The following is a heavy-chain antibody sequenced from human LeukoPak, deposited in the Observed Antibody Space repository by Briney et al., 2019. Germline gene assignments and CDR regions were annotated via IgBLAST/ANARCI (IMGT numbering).Heavy chain of an antibody. CDR1: GFTFSNYG. J-gene: IGHJ6*02. CDR3: ARRPMVTYYYYYGMDV. CDR2: ISYDGSNK. V-gene: IGHV3-30*03. D-gene: IGHD5-18*01. Sequence: PGGSLRLSCAASGFTFSNYGIHWVRQAPGKGLEWVTFISYDGSNKYYADSVKGRFTISRDNSKNTLYLQMNSLRAEDTAVYYCARRPMVTYYYYYGMDVWGQGTTVTVSS.